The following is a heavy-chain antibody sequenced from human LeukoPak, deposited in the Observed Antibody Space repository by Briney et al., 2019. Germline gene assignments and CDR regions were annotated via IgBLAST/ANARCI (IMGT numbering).Heavy chain of an antibody. D-gene: IGHD4/OR15-4a*01. CDR3: ARGARGAYFDY. CDR2: IYGADTI. CDR1: GFTISSSY. J-gene: IGHJ4*02. V-gene: IGHV3-66*01. Sequence: AGGSLRLSCAASGFTISSSYMSWVRQVPGKGLEWVSCIYGADTIYYADFVKDRFTISRDSNRNILYLQMNSLRADDTAVYHCARGARGAYFDYWGQGTLVTVSS.